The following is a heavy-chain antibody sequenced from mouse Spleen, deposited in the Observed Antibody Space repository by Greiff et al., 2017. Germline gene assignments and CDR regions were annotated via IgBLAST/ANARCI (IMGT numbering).Heavy chain of an antibody. J-gene: IGHJ4*01. V-gene: IGHV14-4*01. CDR2: IDPENGDT. Sequence: EVQLQQSGAELVRPGASVKLSCTASGFNIKDDYMHWVKQRPEQGLEWIGWIDPENGDTEYASKFQGKATITADTSSNTAYLQLSSLTSEDTAVYYCTTGGGLRGAMDYWGQGTSVTVSS. D-gene: IGHD2-4*01. CDR3: TTGGGLRGAMDY. CDR1: GFNIKDDY.